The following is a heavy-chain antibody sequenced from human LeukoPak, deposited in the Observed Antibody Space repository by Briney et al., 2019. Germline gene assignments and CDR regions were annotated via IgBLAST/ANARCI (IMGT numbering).Heavy chain of an antibody. CDR2: MKPNSGNT. V-gene: IGHV1-8*01. D-gene: IGHD2-15*01. J-gene: IGHJ5*02. CDR3: AREESSPNNWFDP. CDR1: GYTFTSYD. Sequence: ASVKVSCKASGYTFTSYDINWVRQATGQGLEWMGWMKPNSGNTGYAQKFQGRVTMTRSTSISTAYMELSSLRSEDTAVYYCAREESSPNNWFDPWGQGTLVTVSS.